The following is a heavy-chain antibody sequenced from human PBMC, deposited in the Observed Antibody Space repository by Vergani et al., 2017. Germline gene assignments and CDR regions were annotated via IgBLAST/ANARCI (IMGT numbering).Heavy chain of an antibody. D-gene: IGHD2-2*01. CDR2: INPNSGGT. V-gene: IGHV1-2*02. Sequence: QVQLVQSGAEVKKPGASVKVSCKASGYTFTDYFMHWVRQAPGQGLEWMGWINPNSGGTNYAQKFQGRVTMTRDTSISTAYMELSNLRSDDTAVYYCAXVGTSSNRDYFDYWDQGTLVTVSS. CDR1: GYTFTDYF. J-gene: IGHJ4*02. CDR3: AXVGTSSNRDYFDY.